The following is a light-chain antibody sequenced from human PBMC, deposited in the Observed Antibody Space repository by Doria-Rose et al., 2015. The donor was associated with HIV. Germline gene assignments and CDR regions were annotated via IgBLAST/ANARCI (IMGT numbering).Light chain of an antibody. CDR2: WVS. J-gene: IGKJ3*01. CDR3: QQYYDTPS. CDR1: QSLLYTSKNY. Sequence: TQSPESLGMSLGERATLNCKSNQSLLYTSKNYLAWYQQKPVQPPKLLIYWVSTRQSGVPARFSGSGSGTDFTLTISSLEAEDMAVDYCQQYYDTPSFGPGTTVDIK. V-gene: IGKV4-1*01.